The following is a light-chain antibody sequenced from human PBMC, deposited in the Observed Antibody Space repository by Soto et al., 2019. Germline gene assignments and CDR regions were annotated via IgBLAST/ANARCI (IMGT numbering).Light chain of an antibody. V-gene: IGKV1-39*01. J-gene: IGKJ1*01. CDR3: QQYDKYWT. CDR1: QIISSY. Sequence: DIQITQSPSSLSASVGDRVTITCRASQIISSYFNWYQQKPGQAPKLLIYSTSTLQSGVPSRFSGSGSGTEFTLTISSLQPDDFATYYYQQYDKYWTFSQGTKVDIK. CDR2: STS.